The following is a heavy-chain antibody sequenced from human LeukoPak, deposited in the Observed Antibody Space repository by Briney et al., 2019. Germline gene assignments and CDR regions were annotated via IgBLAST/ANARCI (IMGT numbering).Heavy chain of an antibody. CDR3: AKGTIAAAGTTGYFDY. D-gene: IGHD6-13*01. V-gene: IGHV3-23*01. CDR2: ISGSGGST. CDR1: GFTFSSYA. Sequence: PGGSLRLSCAASGFTFSSYAMSWVRQAPGKGLEWVSAISGSGGSTYYADSVKGRFTISRDNSKNTLYLQMNSLRAEDTAVYYCAKGTIAAAGTTGYFDYWGQGTLVTASS. J-gene: IGHJ4*02.